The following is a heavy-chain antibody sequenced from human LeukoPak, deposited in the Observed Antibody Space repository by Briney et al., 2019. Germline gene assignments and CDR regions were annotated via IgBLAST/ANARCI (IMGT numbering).Heavy chain of an antibody. D-gene: IGHD3-10*01. J-gene: IGHJ4*02. CDR3: ARLAYYGSGSLSPGGHTDY. Sequence: PSETLSLTCAVSGGSISPYYWSWIRQPPGKGLEWIGYIYYIGSTNYNPSLKSRVTISVDTSKNQFSLKLSSVTAADTAVYYCARLAYYGSGSLSPGGHTDYWGQGTLVTVSS. V-gene: IGHV4-59*08. CDR1: GGSISPYY. CDR2: IYYIGST.